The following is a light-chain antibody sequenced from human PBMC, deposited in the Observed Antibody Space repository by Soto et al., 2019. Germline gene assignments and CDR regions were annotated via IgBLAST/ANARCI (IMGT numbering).Light chain of an antibody. V-gene: IGKV3-15*01. J-gene: IGKJ1*01. Sequence: EIILTQSPVTLYVSPGETATLSCRASQSLTSNVAWYQQRPGQAPRLLIYATSTRATEIPARFSGTGSGTEFTLTIASLQSEDFAVYYCQHYNSYSEAFGQGTKVELK. CDR3: QHYNSYSEA. CDR2: ATS. CDR1: QSLTSN.